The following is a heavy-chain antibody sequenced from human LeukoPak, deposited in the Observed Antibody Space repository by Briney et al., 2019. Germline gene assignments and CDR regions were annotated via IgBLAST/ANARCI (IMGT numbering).Heavy chain of an antibody. Sequence: GASVKVSCKASGDTFSTYGISWGRQAPGQGLEGMGGISAYNGNTNYAQKLQRRVTMTTDTSTSTAYMELRSLRSDDTAVYYCASGRYYGLRAHTFDYWGQRTLVTVSS. V-gene: IGHV1-18*01. J-gene: IGHJ4*02. CDR3: ASGRYYGLRAHTFDY. CDR2: ISAYNGNT. CDR1: GDTFSTYG. D-gene: IGHD3-3*01.